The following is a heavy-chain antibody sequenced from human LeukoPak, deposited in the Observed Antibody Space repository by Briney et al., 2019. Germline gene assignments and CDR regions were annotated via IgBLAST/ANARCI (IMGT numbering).Heavy chain of an antibody. CDR2: INAGNGNT. CDR3: ARDQGWLRSYFDY. V-gene: IGHV1-3*01. CDR1: GYTLTSYA. Sequence: ASVKVSCKASGYTLTSYAMHWVRQAPGQRLEWMGWINAGNGNTKYSQKFQGRVTITRDTSASTAYMELSSLRSEDTAVYYCARDQGWLRSYFDYWGQGTLVTVSS. D-gene: IGHD5-12*01. J-gene: IGHJ4*02.